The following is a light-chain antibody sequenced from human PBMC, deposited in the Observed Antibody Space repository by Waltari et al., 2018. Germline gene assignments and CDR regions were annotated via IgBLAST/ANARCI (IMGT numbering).Light chain of an antibody. CDR2: GGS. Sequence: ESVLTQSPGTLSLSPGERATLSCRASQSISSYLAWYQQKSGQAPRLLIYGGSSRATGIPDRFSGSGSGTDFTLTISRLEPEDFAVYYCQQYGSSPLSFGGGTKVEI. V-gene: IGKV3-20*01. J-gene: IGKJ4*01. CDR3: QQYGSSPLS. CDR1: QSISSY.